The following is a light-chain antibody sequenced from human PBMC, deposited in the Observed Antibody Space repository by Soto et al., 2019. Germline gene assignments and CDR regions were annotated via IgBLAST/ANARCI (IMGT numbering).Light chain of an antibody. V-gene: IGLV2-14*01. J-gene: IGLJ3*02. CDR1: SIGVGGYNY. CDR2: EVS. Sequence: QSALTQPASVSGSPGQSITISCTGTSIGVGGYNYVSWYQQHPGKAPKLMIYEVSNRPSGVSNRFSGSKSGNTASLTISGLQAEDEADYYCSSYTSSSTWVFGGGTKVTVL. CDR3: SSYTSSSTWV.